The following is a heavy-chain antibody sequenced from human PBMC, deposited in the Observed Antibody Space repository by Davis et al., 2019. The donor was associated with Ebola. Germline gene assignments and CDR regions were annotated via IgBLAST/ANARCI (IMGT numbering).Heavy chain of an antibody. J-gene: IGHJ4*02. CDR3: ARDVANCGGDCYRSLGY. V-gene: IGHV3-23*01. Sequence: GGSLRLSCAASGFTFSSYAMSWVRQAPGKGLEWVSTITGSGGSTYYADSVKGRFSISRDNSKNTLYLQMNSLRAEDTAVYYCARDVANCGGDCYRSLGYWGQGTLVTVSS. D-gene: IGHD2-21*02. CDR1: GFTFSSYA. CDR2: ITGSGGST.